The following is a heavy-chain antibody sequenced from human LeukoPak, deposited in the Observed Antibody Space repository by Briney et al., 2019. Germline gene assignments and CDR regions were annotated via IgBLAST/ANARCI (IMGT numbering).Heavy chain of an antibody. CDR2: IYYSGST. D-gene: IGHD1-26*01. V-gene: IGHV4-59*08. Sequence: SETLSLTCAVYGGSFSGYYWSWIRQPPGKGLGWIGYIYYSGSTNYNPSLKSRVTISVDTFKNQFSLKLSSVTAADTAVYYCARASGSQGDNWFDPWGQGTLVTVFS. CDR3: ARASGSQGDNWFDP. J-gene: IGHJ5*02. CDR1: GGSFSGYY.